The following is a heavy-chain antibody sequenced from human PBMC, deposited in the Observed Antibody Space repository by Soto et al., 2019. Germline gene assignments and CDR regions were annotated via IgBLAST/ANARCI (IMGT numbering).Heavy chain of an antibody. D-gene: IGHD6-13*01. V-gene: IGHV3-23*01. J-gene: IGHJ5*01. CDR1: GFSFSNYA. CDR3: AKDRLDRAPAGWVDC. CDR2: ISATGYAT. Sequence: GGSLRLSCEASGFSFSNYAMSRVRQTPGKGLEWVSGISATGYATFYAESVKGRFTISRDNSKNTLYVQMNDLRGDDTATYYCAKDRLDRAPAGWVDCWGQGALVTVSS.